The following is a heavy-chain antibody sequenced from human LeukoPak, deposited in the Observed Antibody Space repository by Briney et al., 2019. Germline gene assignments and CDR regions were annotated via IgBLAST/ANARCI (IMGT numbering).Heavy chain of an antibody. J-gene: IGHJ4*02. CDR3: SLLAVASPQDY. V-gene: IGHV3-48*03. CDR1: GFSFSSYE. CDR2: ISSSGSTT. Sequence: GGSLRLSCAASGFSFSSYEMHWVRQAPGKGLEWVSDISSSGSTTYYADSVRGRFTTSRDNAKNLQYLQMHSLRAEDTAIYYCSLLAVASPQDYWGQGTLVTVSS. D-gene: IGHD6-19*01.